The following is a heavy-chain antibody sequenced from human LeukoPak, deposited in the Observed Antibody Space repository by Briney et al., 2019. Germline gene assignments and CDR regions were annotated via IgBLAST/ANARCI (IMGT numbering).Heavy chain of an antibody. CDR1: VYTFTSYG. Sequence: ASVKVSCKASVYTFTSYGISWVRQAPGQGLEWMGWISAYNGNTNYAQKLQGRVTMTTDTSTSTAYMELRSLRSDDTAVYYCAAYYYDSSGYYTGGFDYWGQGTLVTVSS. V-gene: IGHV1-18*01. CDR3: AAYYYDSSGYYTGGFDY. J-gene: IGHJ4*02. CDR2: ISAYNGNT. D-gene: IGHD3-22*01.